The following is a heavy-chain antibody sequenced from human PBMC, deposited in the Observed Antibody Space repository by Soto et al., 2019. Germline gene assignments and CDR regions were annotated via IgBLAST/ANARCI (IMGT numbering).Heavy chain of an antibody. V-gene: IGHV3-30-3*01. Sequence: QVQLVESGGGVVQPGRSLRLSCAASGFTFSSYAMHWVRQAPGKGLDWVAVISYDGSNKYYADSVKGRFTISRDNSKNTLYLQMNSLRAEDTAVYYCARDPSTSLVWYGMDVWGQGTTVTVSS. J-gene: IGHJ6*02. D-gene: IGHD2-2*01. CDR1: GFTFSSYA. CDR3: ARDPSTSLVWYGMDV. CDR2: ISYDGSNK.